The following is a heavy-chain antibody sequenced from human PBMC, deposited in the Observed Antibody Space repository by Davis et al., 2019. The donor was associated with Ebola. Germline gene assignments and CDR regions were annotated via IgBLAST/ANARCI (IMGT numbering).Heavy chain of an antibody. CDR2: IIPMFGTP. D-gene: IGHD1-1*01. CDR3: ARDDWNQNWFDP. CDR1: GGTFRTFA. J-gene: IGHJ5*02. V-gene: IGHV1-69*13. Sequence: AASVKVSCKASGGTFRTFAISWVRQAPGQGLEWMGGIIPMFGTPNYAQKFHGRVTITAEEFTSTVYMELSGLSSEDTAVYYCARDDWNQNWFDPWGQGTLVTVSS.